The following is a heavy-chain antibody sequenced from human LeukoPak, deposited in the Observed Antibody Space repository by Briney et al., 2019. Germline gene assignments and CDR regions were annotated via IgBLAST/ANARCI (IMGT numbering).Heavy chain of an antibody. J-gene: IGHJ4*02. D-gene: IGHD3-22*01. V-gene: IGHV5-51*01. CDR2: IYPCDSDT. CDR3: AIPQPSYSDSSGYLYY. CDR1: GYSFTSYW. Sequence: GESLKISCKGSGYSFTSYWIGWVRQMPGKGLEWMGIIYPCDSDTRYSPSFQGQGTISADKSISTADLQGGSMKASDTAMYYCAIPQPSYSDSSGYLYYWGQGTLVTVSS.